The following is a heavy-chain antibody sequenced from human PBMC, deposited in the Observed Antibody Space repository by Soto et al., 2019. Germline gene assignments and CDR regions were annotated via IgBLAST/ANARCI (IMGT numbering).Heavy chain of an antibody. Sequence: SETLSLTCAVSGGSISSSNWWRWVRQPPGKGLEWIGEIYHSGSTNYNPSLKSRVTISVDKSKNQFSLKLSSVTAADTAVYYCARDFKQWLAYYYYGMDVWGQGTMVTVSS. CDR3: ARDFKQWLAYYYYGMDV. D-gene: IGHD6-19*01. CDR2: IYHSGST. CDR1: GGSISSSNW. V-gene: IGHV4-4*02. J-gene: IGHJ6*02.